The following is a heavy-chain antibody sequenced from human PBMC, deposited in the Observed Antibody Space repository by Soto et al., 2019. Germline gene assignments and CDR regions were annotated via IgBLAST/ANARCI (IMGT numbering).Heavy chain of an antibody. CDR3: ARDPRLVEVAGVFDY. V-gene: IGHV1-3*01. J-gene: IGHJ4*02. Sequence: ASVKVSCKASGYTFTSYAMHWVRQAPGQRLEWMGWINAGNGNTKYSQKFQGRVTITRDTSASTAYMELSSLRSEDTAVYYCARDPRLVEVAGVFDYWGQGTLVTVSS. CDR2: INAGNGNT. CDR1: GYTFTSYA. D-gene: IGHD2-15*01.